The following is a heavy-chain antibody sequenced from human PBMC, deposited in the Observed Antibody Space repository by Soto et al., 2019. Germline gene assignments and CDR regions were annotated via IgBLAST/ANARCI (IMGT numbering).Heavy chain of an antibody. V-gene: IGHV3-48*01. CDR1: GFSLSDYS. CDR2: ISSSSSTI. Sequence: EVQLVESGGGLVQPGGSLRLSCAASGFSLSDYSMNWVRRAPGKGLEWVSYISSSSSTIYYADSVKGRFTISRDNAKNSLDLQVSSLRAEDTAVYYCARNGFGWHFDWWGQGTVVTVSS. D-gene: IGHD6-19*01. J-gene: IGHJ4*02. CDR3: ARNGFGWHFDW.